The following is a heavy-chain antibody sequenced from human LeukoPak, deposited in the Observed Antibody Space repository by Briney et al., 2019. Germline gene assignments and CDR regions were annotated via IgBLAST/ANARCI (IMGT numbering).Heavy chain of an antibody. J-gene: IGHJ4*02. D-gene: IGHD2-21*01. Sequence: CAAVKVTCKASGYTFNLFGFSWVRQLPGQGIEWVGWISGYNGDTNYAQNFQDRVTMTTDTSRSTAYMELRSLTSDDRAIYFCPSDRDIVAVRRTRLDYWGQGTLVIVSS. CDR2: ISGYNGDT. CDR3: PSDRDIVAVRRTRLDY. V-gene: IGHV1-18*01. CDR1: GYTFNLFG.